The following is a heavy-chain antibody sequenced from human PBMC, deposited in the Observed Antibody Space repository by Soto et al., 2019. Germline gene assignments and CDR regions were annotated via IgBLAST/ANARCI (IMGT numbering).Heavy chain of an antibody. CDR2: ISGSGDRT. CDR3: AKAWFGELLGEIGY. CDR1: GFTFSSNA. J-gene: IGHJ4*02. V-gene: IGHV3-23*01. Sequence: GGSLRLSCAASGFTFSSNAMSWVRQAPGKGLEWVSAISGSGDRTYYADSVKGRFTISRDNSKNTLYLQMNSLRAEDTAVYYCAKAWFGELLGEIGYWGQGTLVTVSS. D-gene: IGHD3-10*01.